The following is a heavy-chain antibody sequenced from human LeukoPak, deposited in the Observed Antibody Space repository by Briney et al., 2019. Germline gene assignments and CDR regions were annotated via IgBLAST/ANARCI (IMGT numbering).Heavy chain of an antibody. Sequence: GGSLRLSCAASGFSFSDYSLSWVRQAPGKGLEWVSFISSRGTHMYYLDSVKGRFTISRDNAKASLDLQLNSLRAEDTAVYYCAREEMGGTTRSGALTWGQGTLVTVSS. J-gene: IGHJ5*02. CDR3: AREEMGGTTRSGALT. V-gene: IGHV3-21*01. CDR2: ISSRGTHM. CDR1: GFSFSDYS. D-gene: IGHD1-14*01.